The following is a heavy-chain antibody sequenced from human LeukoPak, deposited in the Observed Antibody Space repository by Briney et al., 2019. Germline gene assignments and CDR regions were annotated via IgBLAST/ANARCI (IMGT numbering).Heavy chain of an antibody. CDR3: ARRYFDH. D-gene: IGHD2-15*01. CDR2: IKQDGSKK. J-gene: IGHJ4*02. Sequence: PGGSLRLSCVASGFPFSSYWMTWVRQAPGKGLEWVANIKQDGSKKSYVDSVKGRFTISRDNAKNSLYLQMNSLRAEDTAIYYCARRYFDHWGQGTLVTVSS. CDR1: GFPFSSYW. V-gene: IGHV3-7*01.